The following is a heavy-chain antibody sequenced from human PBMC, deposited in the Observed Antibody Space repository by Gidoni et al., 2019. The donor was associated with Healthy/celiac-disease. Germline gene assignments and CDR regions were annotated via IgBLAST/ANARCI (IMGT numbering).Heavy chain of an antibody. CDR1: GFTFSSYA. V-gene: IGHV3-30*01. CDR3: ARDGGYSYGYLDY. CDR2: ISYDGSNK. D-gene: IGHD5-18*01. Sequence: QVQLVESGGGVVQPGRSLRLSCAASGFTFSSYAMHWVRQAPGKGLEWVAVISYDGSNKYYADSVKGRFTISRDNSKNTLYLQMNSLRAEDTAVYYCARDGGYSYGYLDYWGQGTLVTVSS. J-gene: IGHJ4*02.